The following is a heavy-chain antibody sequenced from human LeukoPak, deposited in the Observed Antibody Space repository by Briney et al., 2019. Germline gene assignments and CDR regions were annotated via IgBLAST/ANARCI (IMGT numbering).Heavy chain of an antibody. CDR1: GGSISSHY. CDR2: LYYSGST. V-gene: IGHV4-59*08. Sequence: PSETLSLTCSVSGGSISSHYWSWIRQPPGKGLEWIGYLYYSGSTYYNPSLKSRVTISVDTSKNQFSLKLSSVTAADTAVYYCARHVWLQPFDYWGQGTLVTVSS. CDR3: ARHVWLQPFDY. J-gene: IGHJ4*02. D-gene: IGHD3-9*01.